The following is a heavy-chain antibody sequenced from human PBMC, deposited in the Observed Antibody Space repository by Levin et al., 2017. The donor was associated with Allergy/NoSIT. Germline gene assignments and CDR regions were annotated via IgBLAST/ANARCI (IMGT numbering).Heavy chain of an antibody. Sequence: GGSLRLSCAASGFTFSDYAMNWVRQAPGKGLEWVSSISTSSNYIYYADSLKGRFTISRDNAKNSLYLQMNSLRAEDRAVYYCRRVTRGAVAADYWGQGTLVIVSS. V-gene: IGHV3-21*01. CDR3: RRVTRGAVAADY. D-gene: IGHD6-19*01. J-gene: IGHJ4*02. CDR1: GFTFSDYA. CDR2: ISTSSNYI.